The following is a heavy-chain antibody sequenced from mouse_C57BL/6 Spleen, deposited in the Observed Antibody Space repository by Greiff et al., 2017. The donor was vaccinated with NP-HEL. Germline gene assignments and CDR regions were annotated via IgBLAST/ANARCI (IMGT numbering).Heavy chain of an antibody. CDR2: IDPNSGGT. V-gene: IGHV1-72*01. CDR3: ARGPYDYDYHYYAMDY. D-gene: IGHD2-4*01. J-gene: IGHJ4*01. CDR1: GYTFTSYW. Sequence: QVQLQQPGAELVKPGASVKLSCKASGYTFTSYWMHWVKQRPGRGLEWIGRIDPNSGGTKYNEKFKSKATLTVDKPSSTAYMQLSSLTSEDSAVYYCARGPYDYDYHYYAMDYWGQGTSVTVSS.